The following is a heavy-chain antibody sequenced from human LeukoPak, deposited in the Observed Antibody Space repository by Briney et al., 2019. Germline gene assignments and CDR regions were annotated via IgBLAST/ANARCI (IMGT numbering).Heavy chain of an antibody. J-gene: IGHJ4*02. D-gene: IGHD6-6*01. CDR3: ASLTPEYSSSSDFDY. Sequence: PSGTLSLTCAVSGGSISSSNWWSWVRQPPGKGLEWIGEIYHSGSTNYNPSLKSRVTISVDTSKNQFSLKLSSVTAADTAVYYCASLTPEYSSSSDFDYWGQGTLVTVSS. CDR2: IYHSGST. V-gene: IGHV4-4*02. CDR1: GGSISSSNW.